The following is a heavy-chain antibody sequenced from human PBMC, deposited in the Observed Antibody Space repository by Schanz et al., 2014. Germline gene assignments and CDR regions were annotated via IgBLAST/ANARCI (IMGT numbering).Heavy chain of an antibody. Sequence: QVQLVQSGTQVKKPGASVKVSCKASGYTFTSYSMHWVRQAPGQGLEWMGWISDYNGNTNYAQKLQGRVTLTTDTSTSTAYMELRNLRSDDTAVYYCAKDHAGSDILTALGNWGQGTLVTVSS. CDR2: ISDYNGNT. J-gene: IGHJ4*02. CDR3: AKDHAGSDILTALGN. V-gene: IGHV1-18*04. CDR1: GYTFTSYS. D-gene: IGHD3-9*01.